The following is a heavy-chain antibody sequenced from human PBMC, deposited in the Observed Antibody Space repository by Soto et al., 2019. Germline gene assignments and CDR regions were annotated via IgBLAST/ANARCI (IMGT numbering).Heavy chain of an antibody. CDR1: GFTFSDYG. D-gene: IGHD5-12*01. CDR3: ARHHGPTTSENWFDP. CDR2: ISAFNGET. V-gene: IGHV1-18*01. J-gene: IGHJ5*02. Sequence: ASVKVSCKASGFTFSDYGFSWVRQAPGRGLEWMGWISAFNGETNYTQKSEGRVAMTTDAATTTAYMELRSPTVDDTAVYYCARHHGPTTSENWFDPWGQGTLVTVSS.